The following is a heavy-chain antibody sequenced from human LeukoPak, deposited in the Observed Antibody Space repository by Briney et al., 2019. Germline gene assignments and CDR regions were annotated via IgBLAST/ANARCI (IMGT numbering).Heavy chain of an antibody. CDR3: ARGASYSGAFDI. D-gene: IGHD1-26*01. Sequence: SETLSLTCTVSGGSISSYYWSWIRQPPGKGLEWIGYIYYSGSTNYNPSLKSRVTISVDTSKNQFSLKLSSVTAAGTAVYYCARGASYSGAFDIWGQGTMVTVSS. V-gene: IGHV4-59*01. J-gene: IGHJ3*02. CDR2: IYYSGST. CDR1: GGSISSYY.